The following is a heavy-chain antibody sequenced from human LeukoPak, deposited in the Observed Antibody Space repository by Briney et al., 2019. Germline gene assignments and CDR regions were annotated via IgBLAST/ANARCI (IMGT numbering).Heavy chain of an antibody. CDR3: ARGPYCGGDCYQYYFDY. D-gene: IGHD2-21*02. J-gene: IGHJ4*02. CDR1: GFTFSSHS. CDR2: ISSGGRYI. Sequence: GGSLRLSRAASGFTFSSHSMNWVRQAPGKGLEWVSSISSGGRYINYADSVRGRFTISRDNAKNSLYLQMNSLRAEDTAVYYCARGPYCGGDCYQYYFDYWGQGTLVIVSS. V-gene: IGHV3-21*01.